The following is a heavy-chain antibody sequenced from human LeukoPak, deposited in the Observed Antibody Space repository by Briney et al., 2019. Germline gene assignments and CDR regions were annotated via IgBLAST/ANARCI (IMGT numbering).Heavy chain of an antibody. D-gene: IGHD5-24*01. Sequence: GGSLRLSCAASGFSVSSTYMTWVRQAPGKGLEWVSIFYRGDSRHYADSVKGRFTISRDNSKNTLSLQMNSLRAEDTAVYYCAKSGYNRFDYWGQGTLVTVSS. CDR3: AKSGYNRFDY. J-gene: IGHJ4*02. V-gene: IGHV3-53*01. CDR1: GFSVSSTY. CDR2: FYRGDSR.